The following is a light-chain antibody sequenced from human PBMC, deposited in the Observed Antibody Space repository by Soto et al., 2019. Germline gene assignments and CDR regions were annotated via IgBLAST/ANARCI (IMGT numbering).Light chain of an antibody. CDR1: QSISNS. V-gene: IGKV1-39*01. Sequence: DIQLTQSPSFLSASVGYRVTITCRARQSISNSLNWYQQKPGKAPKLLIYGASSLQSGVPSRFRGSGSGTDFTLTISSLQPEDFATYYCQQSDSIPRTFGQGTKVDIK. CDR3: QQSDSIPRT. CDR2: GAS. J-gene: IGKJ1*01.